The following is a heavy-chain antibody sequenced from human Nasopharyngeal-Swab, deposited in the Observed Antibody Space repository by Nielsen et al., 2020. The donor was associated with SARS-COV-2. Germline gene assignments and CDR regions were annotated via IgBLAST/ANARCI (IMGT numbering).Heavy chain of an antibody. CDR3: ARGSVYYYYGMDV. V-gene: IGHV1-58*01. Sequence: SVKVSCKASGFTFTSSAVQWVRQARGQRLEWIGWIVVGSGNTNYAQKFQERVTINRDMSTSTAYMELSSLRYEDTAGYYCARGSVYYYYGMDVWGQGTTVTVSS. CDR1: GFTFTSSA. J-gene: IGHJ6*02. CDR2: IVVGSGNT. D-gene: IGHD2-15*01.